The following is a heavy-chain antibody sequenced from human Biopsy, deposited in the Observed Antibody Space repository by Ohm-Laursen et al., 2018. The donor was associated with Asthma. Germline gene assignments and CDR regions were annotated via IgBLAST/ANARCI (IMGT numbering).Heavy chain of an antibody. Sequence: RSLRLSCAASGFTFDNYTMHWVRQAPGKGLEWVTIISYDGRNTYYADSVEGRFTISRDNSKNTLFLQMSSLRPEDTAVHYCARGGLHYYEYYGMDVWGQGTTVTASS. V-gene: IGHV3-30*04. J-gene: IGHJ6*02. D-gene: IGHD2-21*02. CDR1: GFTFDNYT. CDR3: ARGGLHYYEYYGMDV. CDR2: ISYDGRNT.